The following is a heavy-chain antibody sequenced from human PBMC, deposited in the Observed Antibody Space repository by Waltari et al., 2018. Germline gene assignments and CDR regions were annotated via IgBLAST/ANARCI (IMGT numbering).Heavy chain of an antibody. CDR2: IYHSGST. Sequence: QVQLQESGPGLVKPSETLSLTCAVSGYSISSGYYWGWIRQPPGKGLEWIGSIYHSGSTYYNPSLKSRVTISVDTSKNQFSLKLSSVTAADTAVYYCASRFGATVNAFDYWGQGTLVTVSS. D-gene: IGHD3-10*01. V-gene: IGHV4-38-2*01. CDR1: GYSISSGYY. J-gene: IGHJ4*02. CDR3: ASRFGATVNAFDY.